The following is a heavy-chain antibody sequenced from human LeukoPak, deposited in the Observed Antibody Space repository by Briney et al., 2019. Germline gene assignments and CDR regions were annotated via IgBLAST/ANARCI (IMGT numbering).Heavy chain of an antibody. CDR2: INPSGGST. J-gene: IGHJ4*02. V-gene: IGHV1-46*01. CDR1: GYTFTSYY. D-gene: IGHD2-15*01. CDR3: ATSDVGPAVDLDY. Sequence: ASVKVSCKASGYTFTSYYMHWVRQAPGQGLEWMGIINPSGGSTSYAQKFQGRVTMTEDTSSDTAYMELSSLRSEDTAVYYCATSDVGPAVDLDYWGQGTLVTVSS.